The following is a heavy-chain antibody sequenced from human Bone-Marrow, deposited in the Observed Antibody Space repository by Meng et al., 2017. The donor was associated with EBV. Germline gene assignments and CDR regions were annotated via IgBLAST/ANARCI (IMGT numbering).Heavy chain of an antibody. D-gene: IGHD3-10*01. CDR1: GYTFTGYY. CDR3: ARVFLDYGSGSIDY. Sequence: QVQPVASGAEVKKPGASVKVSCKASGYTFTGYYMHWVRQAPGQGLEWMGRINPNSGGTNYAQKFQGRVTMTRDTSISTAYMELSRLRSDDTAVYYCARVFLDYGSGSIDYWGQGTLVTVSS. V-gene: IGHV1-2*06. J-gene: IGHJ4*02. CDR2: INPNSGGT.